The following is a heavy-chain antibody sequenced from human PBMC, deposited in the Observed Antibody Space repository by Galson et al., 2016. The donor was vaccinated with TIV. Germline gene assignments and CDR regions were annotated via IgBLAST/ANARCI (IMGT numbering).Heavy chain of an antibody. CDR1: GYIFTNYW. CDR2: IDSRDSYT. Sequence: QSGAEVKEPGESLNISCKGSGYIFTNYWIGWVRQMPGKGLEWMGRIDSRDSYTNYSQTFEGHVTISTDKSISTAYLQWTSLKASDSAIYYCARSASAGSGWVDPWGQGTLVTVSS. CDR3: ARSASAGSGWVDP. J-gene: IGHJ5*02. D-gene: IGHD3-10*01. V-gene: IGHV5-10-1*01.